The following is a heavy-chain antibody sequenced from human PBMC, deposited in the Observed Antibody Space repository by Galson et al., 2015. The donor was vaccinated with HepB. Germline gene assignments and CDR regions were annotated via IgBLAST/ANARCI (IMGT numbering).Heavy chain of an antibody. CDR1: GFTLSSYA. D-gene: IGHD4-17*01. J-gene: IGHJ4*02. Sequence: SLRLSCAASGFTLSSYAMSWVRQAPGKGLEWVSTISDSGDITFYADSVKGRFTISRDNSKNALSLQMNSLRAEDTAVYYCARQAYAPFFEDWGQGTLVTVPS. V-gene: IGHV3-23*01. CDR2: ISDSGDIT. CDR3: ARQAYAPFFED.